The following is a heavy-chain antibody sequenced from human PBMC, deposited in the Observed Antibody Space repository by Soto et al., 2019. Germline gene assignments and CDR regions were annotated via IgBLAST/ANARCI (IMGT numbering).Heavy chain of an antibody. CDR3: ARPLYSSSWYTFDY. CDR2: IYPGDSDT. J-gene: IGHJ4*02. CDR1: GYTFTNYW. V-gene: IGHV5-51*01. Sequence: PGESLKISCKGSGYTFTNYWIGWVRQMPGKGPEWMGIIYPGDSDTRYSPSFQGQVTISADKSISTAYLQWSSLKASDTAMYYCARPLYSSSWYTFDYWGQGTLVTVSS. D-gene: IGHD6-13*01.